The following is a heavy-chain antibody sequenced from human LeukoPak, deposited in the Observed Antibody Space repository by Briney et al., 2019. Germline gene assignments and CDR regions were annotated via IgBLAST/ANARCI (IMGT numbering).Heavy chain of an antibody. J-gene: IGHJ4*02. CDR2: IRYDGSNK. CDR3: AKGRRGAVLAVATDY. Sequence: GGSLRLSCAASGFTFSSYGMHWVRQAPGKGLEWVAFIRYDGSNKYYADSVKGRFTISRDNSKNTLYLQMNSLRAEDTAVYYCAKGRRGAVLAVATDYWGQGTLVTVSS. CDR1: GFTFSSYG. V-gene: IGHV3-30*02. D-gene: IGHD6-19*01.